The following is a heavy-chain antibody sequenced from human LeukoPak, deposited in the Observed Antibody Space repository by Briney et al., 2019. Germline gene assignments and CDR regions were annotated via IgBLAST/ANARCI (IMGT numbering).Heavy chain of an antibody. Sequence: GGSLRLSCVVSGFTFKNYAMSWVRQAPGKGLECVSTIRDSGNSTDYADSVKGRFTVSRDNSKNTLYLHMNTLRAEETAVFYCAKWAYYDFWSGHYKSHFDSWGQGTLVTVSP. D-gene: IGHD3-3*01. CDR2: IRDSGNST. V-gene: IGHV3-23*01. J-gene: IGHJ4*02. CDR1: GFTFKNYA. CDR3: AKWAYYDFWSGHYKSHFDS.